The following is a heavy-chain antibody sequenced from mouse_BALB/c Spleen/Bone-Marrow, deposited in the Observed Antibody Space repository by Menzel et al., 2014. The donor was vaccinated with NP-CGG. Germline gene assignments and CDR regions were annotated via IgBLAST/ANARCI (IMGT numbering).Heavy chain of an antibody. Sequence: DVKLQESGTVLARPGASVKMSRKASDYTFTSYRMHWLKQRPGQGLEWIGAIYPGNSDTSYNQKFKGKAELTAVTSTSTAYMDLSSLTNEDSAVYYCTLAYFGQGDWFFDVWGAGTTVTVSS. CDR1: DYTFTSYR. D-gene: IGHD2-10*01. CDR2: IYPGNSDT. CDR3: TLAYFGQGDWFFDV. J-gene: IGHJ1*01. V-gene: IGHV1-5*01.